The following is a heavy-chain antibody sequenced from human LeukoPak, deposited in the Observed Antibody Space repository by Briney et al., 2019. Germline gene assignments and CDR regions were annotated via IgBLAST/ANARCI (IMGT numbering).Heavy chain of an antibody. CDR3: ARKTFGIVYFDY. CDR1: GFTFSTYE. CDR2: ISPSGTTI. Sequence: PGGSLRLSCAASGFTFSTYEMNWVRQAPGKVLEWVSYISPSGTTIYYAESVKGRFTISRDNAKNSVYLQMNSLRVEDTAVYYCARKTFGIVYFDYWGQGVLVTVSS. J-gene: IGHJ4*02. V-gene: IGHV3-48*03. D-gene: IGHD1-26*01.